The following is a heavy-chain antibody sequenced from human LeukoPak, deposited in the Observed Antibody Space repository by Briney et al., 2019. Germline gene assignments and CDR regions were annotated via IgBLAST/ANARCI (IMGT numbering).Heavy chain of an antibody. J-gene: IGHJ4*02. Sequence: PGGFLRLSCAASGFTFSSYSMNWVRQAPGKGLEWVSSISSSSSYIYYADSVKGRFTISRDNAKNSLYLQMNSLRAEDTAVYYCARDRASEYYFDYWGQGTLVTVSS. CDR1: GFTFSSYS. CDR3: ARDRASEYYFDY. V-gene: IGHV3-21*01. CDR2: ISSSSSYI.